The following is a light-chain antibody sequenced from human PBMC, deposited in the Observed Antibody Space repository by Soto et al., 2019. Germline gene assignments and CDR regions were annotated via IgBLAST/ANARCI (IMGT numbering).Light chain of an antibody. V-gene: IGKV1-39*01. J-gene: IGKJ1*01. CDR1: QSISSY. Sequence: DIQMTQCPSYVPASLGDRVTITCWASQSISSYLNWYQQKPGKAPKLLIYAASSLQSGVPSRFSGSGSGTVFTLTISRLQPEDFAAYYCQQSYSTTTWTFGQGTKVDTK. CDR3: QQSYSTTTWT. CDR2: AAS.